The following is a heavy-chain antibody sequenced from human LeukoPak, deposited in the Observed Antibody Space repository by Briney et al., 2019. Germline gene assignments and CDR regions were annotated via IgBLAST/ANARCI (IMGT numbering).Heavy chain of an antibody. CDR3: ARDGLNEYYFDY. CDR2: INQAGSEK. Sequence: GGSLRLSCAASGVPFSNYWMSWVRQAPGKGLEWVANINQAGSEKYYVDSVKGRFTISRDNAKNSLYLQMNSLRAEDTAVYYCARDGLNEYYFDYWGQGTLVTVSS. V-gene: IGHV3-7*01. D-gene: IGHD1-1*01. CDR1: GVPFSNYW. J-gene: IGHJ4*02.